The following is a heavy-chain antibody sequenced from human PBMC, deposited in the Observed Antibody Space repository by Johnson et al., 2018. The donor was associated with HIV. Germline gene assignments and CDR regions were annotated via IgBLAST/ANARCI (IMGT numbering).Heavy chain of an antibody. J-gene: IGHJ3*02. V-gene: IGHV3-30*02. D-gene: IGHD4-23*01. CDR2: TRFDGSKK. CDR1: GFTFSSYG. CDR3: AKNRDYCGGDGFDM. Sequence: QVQLVESGGGVVQPGGSLRLSCAASGFTFSSYGMHWVRQTPGKGLEWVAFTRFDGSKKYYAESVKGRFTISRDNSKTTLYLQMNSLASEDTAVYYCAKNRDYCGGDGFDMWGQGTMVTVSS.